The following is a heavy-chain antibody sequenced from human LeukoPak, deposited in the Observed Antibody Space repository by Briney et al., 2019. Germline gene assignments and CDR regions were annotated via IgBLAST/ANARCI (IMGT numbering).Heavy chain of an antibody. V-gene: IGHV4-38-2*02. CDR2: FYQSGSA. CDR3: GISTSVTEY. J-gene: IGHJ4*02. Sequence: PSETLSLTCTVSGYSFSSTYYWGWIRQPPGKGLEWIGNFYQSGSADYNPSLTSRAAISVDTSKNQFSLRLSSLIAADTAVYYCGISTSVTEYWGQGALVTVSS. CDR1: GYSFSSTYY. D-gene: IGHD4-17*01.